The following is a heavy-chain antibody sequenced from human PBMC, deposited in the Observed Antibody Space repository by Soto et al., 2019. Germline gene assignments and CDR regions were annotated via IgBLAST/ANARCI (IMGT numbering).Heavy chain of an antibody. J-gene: IGHJ6*02. CDR2: IIPIFGTA. D-gene: IGHD2-2*01. CDR3: ARGDCSSTSCFDYYYYGMDV. V-gene: IGHV1-69*13. Sequence: GASVKVSCKASGGTFSSYAISWVRQAPGQGLEWMGGIIPIFGTANYAQKFQGRVTITADESTSTAYMELSSLRSEDTAVYYCARGDCSSTSCFDYYYYGMDVWGQGXTVTVSS. CDR1: GGTFSSYA.